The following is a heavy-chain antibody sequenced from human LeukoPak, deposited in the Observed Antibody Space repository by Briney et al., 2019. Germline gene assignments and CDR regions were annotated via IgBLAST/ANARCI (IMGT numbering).Heavy chain of an antibody. CDR1: GFTFSSYS. CDR3: ARVGRQLAESYYYYYMDV. CDR2: ISSSSSYI. Sequence: GGSLRLSCAASGFTFSSYSMNWVRQAPGKGLEWVSSISSSSSYIYYADSVKGRFTISRDNAKNSLYLQMNSLRAEDTAVYYCARVGRQLAESYYYYYMDVWGKGTTVTVSS. V-gene: IGHV3-21*01. J-gene: IGHJ6*03. D-gene: IGHD6-6*01.